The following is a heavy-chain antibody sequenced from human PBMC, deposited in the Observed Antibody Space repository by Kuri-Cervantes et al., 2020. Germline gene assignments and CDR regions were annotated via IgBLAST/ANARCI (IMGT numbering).Heavy chain of an antibody. D-gene: IGHD3-22*01. CDR2: IYYSGST. CDR1: GGSVSSGSYY. J-gene: IGHJ4*02. CDR3: ARDDGSGIYYFDY. Sequence: SETLSLTCTVSGGSVSSGSYYWSWIRQPPGRGLEWIGYIYYSGSTNYNPSLKSRVTISVDTSKNQFSLKLSSVTAADTAVYYRARDDGSGIYYFDYWGQGTLVTVSS. V-gene: IGHV4-61*01.